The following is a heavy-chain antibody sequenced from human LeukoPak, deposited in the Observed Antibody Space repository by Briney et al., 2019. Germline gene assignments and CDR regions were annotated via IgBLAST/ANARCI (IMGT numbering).Heavy chain of an antibody. Sequence: SETLSLTCTVSRGSISSSHYYWGWIHQPPGRGLEWIGTIYYSGSTYYNPSLRSRVTMSLDTSKNQFSLTLSSVTAADTAVYYCAAGFEVSYEIFSAFALWGQGTLVTVSS. D-gene: IGHD2/OR15-2a*01. CDR1: RGSISSSHYY. J-gene: IGHJ3*01. V-gene: IGHV4-39*07. CDR2: IYYSGST. CDR3: AAGFEVSYEIFSAFAL.